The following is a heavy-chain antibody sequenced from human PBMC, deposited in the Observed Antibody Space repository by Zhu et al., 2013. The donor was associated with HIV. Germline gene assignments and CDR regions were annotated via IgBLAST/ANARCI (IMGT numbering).Heavy chain of an antibody. CDR3: ARGQRTWFDP. D-gene: IGHD1-1*01. V-gene: IGHV1-8*01. Sequence: QVQLVQSGAEVKKPGASVKVSCKAAGYTFIDYDIYWVRQATGQGLEWMGWMNPNSGNTGYAQKFQGRVTMTRNTSISTAYMELSSLRSEDTAVYYXARGQRTWFDPWGQGTLVTVSS. CDR1: GYTFIDYD. J-gene: IGHJ5*02. CDR2: MNPNSGNT.